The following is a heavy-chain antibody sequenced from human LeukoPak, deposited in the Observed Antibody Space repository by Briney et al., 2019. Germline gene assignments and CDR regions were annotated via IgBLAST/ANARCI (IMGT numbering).Heavy chain of an antibody. CDR3: TRVKRFKVGATHKSYYYGMDV. Sequence: ASVKVSCKASGYTFTSYDINRVRQATGQGLEWMGWMNPNSGNTGYAQKFQGRVTMTRNTSISTAYMELSSLRSEDTAVYYCTRVKRFKVGATHKSYYYGMDVWGQGTTVTVSS. V-gene: IGHV1-8*01. D-gene: IGHD1-26*01. J-gene: IGHJ6*02. CDR1: GYTFTSYD. CDR2: MNPNSGNT.